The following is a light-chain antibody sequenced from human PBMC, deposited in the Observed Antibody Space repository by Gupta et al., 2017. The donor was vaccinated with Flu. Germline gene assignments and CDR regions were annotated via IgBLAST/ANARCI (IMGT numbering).Light chain of an antibody. CDR1: QSVLYSSNNKNY. Sequence: DIVMTKSPDSLAVSLGERATINCKSSQSVLYSSNNKNYLAWYQQKPGQPPKLLIYWASTRESGVPDRFSGSGSGTDFTLTISSLQAEDVAVYYCQQYNSTPYTFGQGTKMEIK. CDR2: WAS. J-gene: IGKJ2*01. V-gene: IGKV4-1*01. CDR3: QQYNSTPYT.